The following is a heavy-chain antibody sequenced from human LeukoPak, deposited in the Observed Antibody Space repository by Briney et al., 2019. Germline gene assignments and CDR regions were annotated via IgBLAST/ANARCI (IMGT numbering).Heavy chain of an antibody. CDR3: AREGADSSGYYDDAFDI. V-gene: IGHV1-69*04. D-gene: IGHD3-22*01. Sequence: ASVKVSCKASGGTFSSYAISWVRQAPGQGLEWMGRIIPIFGIANYAQKFQGRVTITADKSTSTAYMELSSLRSEDTAVYYCAREGADSSGYYDDAFDIWGQGTMVTVSS. CDR2: IIPIFGIA. J-gene: IGHJ3*02. CDR1: GGTFSSYA.